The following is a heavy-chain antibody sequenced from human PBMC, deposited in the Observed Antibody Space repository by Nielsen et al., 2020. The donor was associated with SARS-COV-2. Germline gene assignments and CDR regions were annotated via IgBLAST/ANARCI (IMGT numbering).Heavy chain of an antibody. CDR3: ARWNMAGGPDY. D-gene: IGHD1/OR15-1a*01. Sequence: ASVKVSCKASGYTFTSYAMHWVRQAPGQRLEWMGWINAGNGNTKYSQKFQGRVTITRDKSTSTAYMELSSLRSEDTAVYYCARWNMAGGPDYWGQGTLVTVSS. CDR1: GYTFTSYA. CDR2: INAGNGNT. V-gene: IGHV1-3*01. J-gene: IGHJ4*02.